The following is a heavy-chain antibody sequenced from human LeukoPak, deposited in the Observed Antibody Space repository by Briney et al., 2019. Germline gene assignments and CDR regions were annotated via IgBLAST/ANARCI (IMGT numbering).Heavy chain of an antibody. V-gene: IGHV3-21*01. CDR2: ISTMSNYI. CDR1: GFDFSTYA. D-gene: IGHD5-12*01. CDR3: SRDRLGGLDL. J-gene: IGHJ5*02. Sequence: GGSLRLSCAASGFDFSTYAINWVRQAPGKELEWVLSISTMSNYIFYGDSVKGRFTISRDNAKNSVYLQMNSLRPEDTAVYYCSRDRLGGLDLWGQGTLVTVSS.